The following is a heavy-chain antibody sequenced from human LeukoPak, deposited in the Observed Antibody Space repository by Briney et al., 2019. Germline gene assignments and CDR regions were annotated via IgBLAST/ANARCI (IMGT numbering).Heavy chain of an antibody. D-gene: IGHD2-2*01. CDR1: GLTFSDYY. V-gene: IGHV3-11*01. Sequence: GGSLRLSCAASGLTFSDYYMSWIRQAPGKGLEWVSYISSSGSTIYYADSVKGRFTISRDNAKNSLYLQMNSLRAEDTAVYYCARVACSSTSCYVYYYYYTDVRGKGTTVTVSS. CDR3: ARVACSSTSCYVYYYYYTDV. CDR2: ISSSGSTI. J-gene: IGHJ6*03.